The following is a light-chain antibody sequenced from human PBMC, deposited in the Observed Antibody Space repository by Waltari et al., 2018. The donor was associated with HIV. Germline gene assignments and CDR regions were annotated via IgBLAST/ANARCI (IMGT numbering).Light chain of an antibody. CDR3: MQSIQFPLT. J-gene: IGKJ4*01. Sequence: EIVMTQTPLSLSVPPGQSPSIYCKSSQSLLHRDGKTYLYWYLQKPGQPPQFLIYEVSKPFSGVADRFSGSGSAADFTLKISLVEAEDVGVYYCMQSIQFPLTFGGGTKVEIK. V-gene: IGKV2D-29*01. CDR1: QSLLHRDGKTY. CDR2: EVS.